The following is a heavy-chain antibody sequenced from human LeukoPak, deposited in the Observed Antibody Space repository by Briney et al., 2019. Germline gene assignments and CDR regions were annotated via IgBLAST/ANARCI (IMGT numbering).Heavy chain of an antibody. Sequence: ASVKVSCKASDYTFTSYGISWVRQAPGQGLEWMGWINTYNGNTNYAQKLQGRVTMTTDTSTRTAYMQLRSLRSDDTAMYYCARQAGVYSSGLYQFHFDYWGPGTLVSVSS. V-gene: IGHV1-18*04. J-gene: IGHJ4*02. CDR3: ARQAGVYSSGLYQFHFDY. D-gene: IGHD6-19*01. CDR2: INTYNGNT. CDR1: DYTFTSYG.